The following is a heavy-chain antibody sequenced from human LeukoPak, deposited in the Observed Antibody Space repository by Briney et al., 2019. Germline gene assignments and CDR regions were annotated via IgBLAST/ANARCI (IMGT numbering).Heavy chain of an antibody. Sequence: SDTLSLTCAVYAASFSGYYWSWIRQPPGKGREWIGEINHSGSTNYNPSLKSRVTLSVDTSKNQFSLNLSSVSAADTAVYYCARGGRSSGWKPLAGYFDYWGQGTLVTVSS. D-gene: IGHD6-19*01. CDR3: ARGGRSSGWKPLAGYFDY. CDR1: AASFSGYY. V-gene: IGHV4-34*01. CDR2: INHSGST. J-gene: IGHJ4*02.